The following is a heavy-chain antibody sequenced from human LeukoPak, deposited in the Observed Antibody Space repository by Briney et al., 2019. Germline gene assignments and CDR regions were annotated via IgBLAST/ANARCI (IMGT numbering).Heavy chain of an antibody. CDR2: VSSSSSYI. Sequence: PGGSLRLSCAASGFTFSSYSMNWVRQAPGKGLEWVSSVSSSSSYIYYADSVKGRFTISRDNAKNSLYLQMNSLRAEDTAVYYCARSTSNTLDYWGQGTLVTVSS. CDR1: GFTFSSYS. J-gene: IGHJ4*02. V-gene: IGHV3-21*01. D-gene: IGHD5/OR15-5a*01. CDR3: ARSTSNTLDY.